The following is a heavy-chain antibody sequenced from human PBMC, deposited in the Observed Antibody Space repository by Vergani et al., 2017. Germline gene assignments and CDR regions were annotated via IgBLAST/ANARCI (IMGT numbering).Heavy chain of an antibody. CDR2: ISYDGSNK. Sequence: QVQLVESGGGVVQPGRSLRLSCAASGFTFSSYGKHWVRQAPGKGLEWVAVISYDGSNKYYADSVKGRFTISRDNSKNTLYLQMNSLRAEDTAVYYCAKDLTMVRGVSTDFDYWGQGTLVTVSS. CDR1: GFTFSSYG. J-gene: IGHJ4*02. D-gene: IGHD3-10*01. V-gene: IGHV3-30*18. CDR3: AKDLTMVRGVSTDFDY.